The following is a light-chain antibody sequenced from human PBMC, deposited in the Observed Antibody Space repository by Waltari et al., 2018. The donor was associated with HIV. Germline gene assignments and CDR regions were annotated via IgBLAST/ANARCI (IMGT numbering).Light chain of an antibody. CDR3: NSYAGSNNWV. J-gene: IGLJ3*02. Sequence: QSALTQPPSASGSPGQSVTISCPGTSSDVAGSTYVSWNQQYPGKAPKLMIYEVNQRPSGVPDRFSGSKSANTASLTVSGLQADDEADYYCNSYAGSNNWVFGGGTKLTVL. CDR2: EVN. CDR1: SSDVAGSTY. V-gene: IGLV2-8*01.